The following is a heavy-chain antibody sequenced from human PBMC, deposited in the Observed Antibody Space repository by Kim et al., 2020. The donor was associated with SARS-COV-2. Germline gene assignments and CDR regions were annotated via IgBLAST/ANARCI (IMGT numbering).Heavy chain of an antibody. Sequence: SETLSLTCAVYGGSFSGYYWSWIRQPPGKGLEWIGEINHSGSTNYNPSLKSRVTISVDTSKNQFSLKLSSVTAADTAVYYCARGGLRETYYDFWSGYNLPQYYYYGMDVWPRDHGHRLL. D-gene: IGHD3-3*01. CDR3: ARGGLRETYYDFWSGYNLPQYYYYGMDV. CDR2: INHSGST. J-gene: IGHJ6*02. CDR1: GGSFSGYY. V-gene: IGHV4-34*01.